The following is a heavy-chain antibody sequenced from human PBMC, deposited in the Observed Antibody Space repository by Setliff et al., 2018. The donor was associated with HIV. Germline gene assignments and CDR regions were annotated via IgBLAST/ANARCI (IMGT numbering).Heavy chain of an antibody. CDR2: ISSSSSYI. CDR3: ARDTPGGGMLFNAFDI. D-gene: IGHD3-16*01. Sequence: NPGGSLRLSCAASGFTFSSYSMNWVRQAPGKGLEWVSSISSSSSYIYYADSVKGRFTISRDNAKNSLYLQMNSLRAEDTAVYYCARDTPGGGMLFNAFDIWGQGTMVTVSS. V-gene: IGHV3-21*01. J-gene: IGHJ3*02. CDR1: GFTFSSYS.